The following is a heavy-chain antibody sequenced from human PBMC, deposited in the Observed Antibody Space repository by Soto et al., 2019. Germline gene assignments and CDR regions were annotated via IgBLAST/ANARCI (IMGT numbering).Heavy chain of an antibody. Sequence: QVQLVESGGGVVQPGRSLRLSCAASGFTFSSYAMHWVRQAPGKGLEWVAVISYDGSNKYYADSVKGRFTISRDNSKNTRYLQMNSLRAEDTAVYYCARVGKGIVVVPAAYDDFDIWGKGTMVSVSS. CDR3: ARVGKGIVVVPAAYDDFDI. D-gene: IGHD2-2*01. CDR1: GFTFSSYA. V-gene: IGHV3-30-3*01. J-gene: IGHJ3*02. CDR2: ISYDGSNK.